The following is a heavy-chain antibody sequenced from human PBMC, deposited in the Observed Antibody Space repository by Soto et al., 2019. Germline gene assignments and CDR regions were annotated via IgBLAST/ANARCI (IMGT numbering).Heavy chain of an antibody. CDR1: GFTFSSYG. CDR2: ISYDGSNK. V-gene: IGHV3-30*18. CDR3: AKTIAARPYYFDY. D-gene: IGHD6-6*01. Sequence: GGSLRLSCAASGFTFSSYGMHWVRQAPGKGLEWVAVISYDGSNKYYADSVKGRFTISRDNSKNTLYLQMNSLRAEDTAVYYCAKTIAARPYYFDYWGQGTKVTVYS. J-gene: IGHJ4*02.